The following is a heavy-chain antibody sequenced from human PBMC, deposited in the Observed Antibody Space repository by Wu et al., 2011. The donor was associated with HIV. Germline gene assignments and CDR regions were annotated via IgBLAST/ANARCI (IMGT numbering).Heavy chain of an antibody. J-gene: IGHJ5*02. D-gene: IGHD6-19*01. Sequence: QVQLVQSGAEVKKPGASVKVSCKASGYTITGYYIHWVRQAPGQGLEWMGWMNPNSGNTGYAQKFQGRVSMIRNTSISTAYMELSSLRSEDTAVYYCAKSIAVAGRFDPWGQGTLVTVSS. CDR2: MNPNSGNT. V-gene: IGHV1-8*02. CDR3: AKSIAVAGRFDP. CDR1: GYTITGYY.